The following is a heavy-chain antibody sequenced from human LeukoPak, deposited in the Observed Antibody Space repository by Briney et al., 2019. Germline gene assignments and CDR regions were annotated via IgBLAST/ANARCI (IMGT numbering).Heavy chain of an antibody. CDR1: GFTFSSYA. J-gene: IGHJ4*02. D-gene: IGHD6-13*01. Sequence: EGSLRLSCAASGFTFSSYAMSWVRQAPGKGLEWVSAISGSGGSTYYADSVKGRFTISRDNSKNTLYLQMNSLRAEDTAVYYCAKGSWYSSAEGEFDYWGQGTLVTVSS. V-gene: IGHV3-23*01. CDR3: AKGSWYSSAEGEFDY. CDR2: ISGSGGST.